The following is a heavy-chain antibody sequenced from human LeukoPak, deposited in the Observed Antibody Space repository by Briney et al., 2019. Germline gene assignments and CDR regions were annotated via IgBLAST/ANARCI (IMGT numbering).Heavy chain of an antibody. CDR2: IRSKAYGGTT. CDR1: GFTLGDYA. CDR3: TSLPYSSFLFEY. Sequence: GGSLRLSCTASGFTLGDYAMSWVRQAPGKGLEWVGFIRSKAYGGTTEYAASVKGRFTISRDDSKSIAYLQMNSLKTEDTAVYCCTSLPYSSFLFEYWGQGTLVTVSS. D-gene: IGHD6-6*01. V-gene: IGHV3-49*04. J-gene: IGHJ4*02.